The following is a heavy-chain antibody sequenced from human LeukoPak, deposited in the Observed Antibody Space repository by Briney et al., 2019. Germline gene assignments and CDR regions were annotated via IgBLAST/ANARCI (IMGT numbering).Heavy chain of an antibody. CDR3: ARATKATTHPLGY. J-gene: IGHJ4*02. D-gene: IGHD1-14*01. CDR2: IYYSGST. V-gene: IGHV4-31*03. CDR1: GGSISSGGYY. Sequence: PSQTLYLTCTVSGGSISSGGYYWSWIRQHPGKGLEWIGYIYYSGSTYYNPSLKSRVTISVDTSKNQFSLKLSSVTAADTAVYYCARATKATTHPLGYWGQGTLVTVSS.